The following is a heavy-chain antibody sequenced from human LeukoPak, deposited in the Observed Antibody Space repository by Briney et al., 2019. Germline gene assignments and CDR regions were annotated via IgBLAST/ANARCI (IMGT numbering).Heavy chain of an antibody. J-gene: IGHJ6*03. V-gene: IGHV1-24*01. Sequence: GSVKVSCKVSGYTLTELSMHWVRQAPGKGLEWMGGFDPEDGETIYAQKFQGRVTMTEDTSTDTAYMELSSLRSEDTAVYYCARGLRRTHYYYYMDVWGKGTTVTVSS. CDR2: FDPEDGET. CDR3: ARGLRRTHYYYYMDV. CDR1: GYTLTELS.